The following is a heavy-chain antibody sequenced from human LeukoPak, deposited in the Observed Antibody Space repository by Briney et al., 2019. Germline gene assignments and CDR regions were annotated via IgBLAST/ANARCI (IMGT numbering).Heavy chain of an antibody. CDR3: AREMLGAIGFDI. V-gene: IGHV4-39*07. CDR1: GGSISSSSYS. CDR2: IYHSGST. J-gene: IGHJ3*02. D-gene: IGHD1-26*01. Sequence: KPSEILSLTRTVSGGSISSSSYSWGWIRQPPGKGLESIGSIYHSGSTYYNPSLKSRVTISLDTSKNQFSLKLSTVTAADTAMYYCAREMLGAIGFDIWGQGTMVTVSS.